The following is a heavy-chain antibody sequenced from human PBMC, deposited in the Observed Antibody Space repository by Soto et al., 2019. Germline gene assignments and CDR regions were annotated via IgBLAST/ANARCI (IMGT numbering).Heavy chain of an antibody. CDR2: IYHSGST. CDR1: GGSISSGGYS. J-gene: IGHJ4*02. D-gene: IGHD3-16*01. Sequence: SETLSLTSAVPGGSISSGGYSWSWIRQPPGKGLEWIGYIYHSGSTYYNPSLKSRVTISVDRSKNQFSLKLSSVTAADTAVYYCARGPPFHWGQGTLVTVSS. V-gene: IGHV4-30-2*01. CDR3: ARGPPFH.